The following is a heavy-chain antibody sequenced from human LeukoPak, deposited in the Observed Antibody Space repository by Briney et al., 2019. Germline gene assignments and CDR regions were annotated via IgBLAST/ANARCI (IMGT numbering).Heavy chain of an antibody. CDR3: ARGQIWFGEDY. CDR2: IIPILGIA. CDR1: GGTFSSYA. J-gene: IGHJ4*02. D-gene: IGHD3-10*01. V-gene: IGHV1-69*04. Sequence: ASVKVSCKASGGTFSSYAISWVRQAPGQGLEWMGRIIPILGIANYAQKFQGRVTMTRNTSISTAYMELSSLRSEDTAVYYCARGQIWFGEDYWGQGTLVTVSS.